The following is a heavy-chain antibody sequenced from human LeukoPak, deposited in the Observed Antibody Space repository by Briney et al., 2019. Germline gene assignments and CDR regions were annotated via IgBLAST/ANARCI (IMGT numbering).Heavy chain of an antibody. CDR3: ARCRRDLRSGGSCYSDY. CDR1: GGSISSYY. D-gene: IGHD2-15*01. Sequence: PSETLSLTCTVSGGSISSYYWSWIRQPPGKGLEWIGYIYYSGSTNYNPSLKSRVTISVDTSKNQFSLKLSSVTAADTAVYYCARCRRDLRSGGSCYSDYWGQGTLVTVSS. V-gene: IGHV4-59*08. J-gene: IGHJ4*01. CDR2: IYYSGST.